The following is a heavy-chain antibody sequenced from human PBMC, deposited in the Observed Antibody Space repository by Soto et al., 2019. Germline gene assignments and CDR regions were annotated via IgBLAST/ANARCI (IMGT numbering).Heavy chain of an antibody. CDR1: GGSISSGGYY. CDR2: IYYSGST. V-gene: IGHV4-31*03. CDR3: ASMSPYDYIWGSYRYTAFDI. D-gene: IGHD3-16*02. J-gene: IGHJ3*02. Sequence: SETLSLTCTVSGGSISSGGYYWSWIRQHPGKGLEWIGYIYYSGSTYYNPSLKSRVTISVDTSKNQFSLKLSSVTAADTAVYYCASMSPYDYIWGSYRYTAFDIWGQGTMVTV.